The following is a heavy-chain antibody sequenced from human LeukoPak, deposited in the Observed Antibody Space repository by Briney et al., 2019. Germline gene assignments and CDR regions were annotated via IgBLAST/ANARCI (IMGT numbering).Heavy chain of an antibody. J-gene: IGHJ3*02. CDR1: GFTFSSYS. CDR2: ISSSSSYI. V-gene: IGHV3-21*01. CDR3: ARKRRNDAFDI. Sequence: PGGSLRLSCAAYGFTFSSYSMNWVRQAPGKGLEWVSSISSSSSYIYYADSVKGRFTISRDNAKNSLYLQMNSLRAEDTAVYYCARKRRNDAFDIWGQGTMVTVSS.